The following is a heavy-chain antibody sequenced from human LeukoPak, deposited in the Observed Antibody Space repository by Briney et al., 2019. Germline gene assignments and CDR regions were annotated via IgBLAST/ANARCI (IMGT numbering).Heavy chain of an antibody. J-gene: IGHJ3*02. CDR2: IKQDGSEK. V-gene: IGHV3-7*01. CDR1: GFTFSSYS. CDR3: ARAGLLWDAFDI. Sequence: GGSLRLSCAASGFTFSSYSMSWVRQAPGKGLEWVANIKQDGSEKYYADSVKGRFTISRDNAKNSLYLQMNSLRAEDTAVYYCARAGLLWDAFDIWGQGTMVTVSS. D-gene: IGHD2-15*01.